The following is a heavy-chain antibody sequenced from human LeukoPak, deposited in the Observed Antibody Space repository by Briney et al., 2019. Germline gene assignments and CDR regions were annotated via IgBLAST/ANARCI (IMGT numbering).Heavy chain of an antibody. D-gene: IGHD5-12*01. J-gene: IGHJ4*02. CDR1: GYSFSSFW. CDR2: IDPFDSKT. V-gene: IGHV5-10-1*01. Sequence: GESLSISCKGTGYSFSSFWINWVRRMPGKGLEWMGRIDPFDSKTNYSPSFEGHVSISADKSMSTAYLQWTSLKASDTAIYYCARGLYSGYYMSGYWGQGTRVTVSS. CDR3: ARGLYSGYYMSGY.